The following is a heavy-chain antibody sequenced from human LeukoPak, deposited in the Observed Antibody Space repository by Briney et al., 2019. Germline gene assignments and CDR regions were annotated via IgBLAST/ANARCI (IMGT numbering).Heavy chain of an antibody. CDR2: IIPIFGTA. J-gene: IGHJ5*02. CDR3: ARGQRYEKIDGGRFDP. Sequence: SVKVSCKASGGTFSSYAISWVRQAPGQGLEWMGGIIPIFGTANYAQKFQGRVTITADKSTSTAYMELSSLRSEDTAVYYCARGQRYEKIDGGRFDPWGQGTLVTVSS. CDR1: GGTFSSYA. V-gene: IGHV1-69*06. D-gene: IGHD2-15*01.